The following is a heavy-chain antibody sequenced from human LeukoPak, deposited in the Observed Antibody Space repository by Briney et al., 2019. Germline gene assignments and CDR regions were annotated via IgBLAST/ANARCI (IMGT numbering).Heavy chain of an antibody. D-gene: IGHD6-25*01. J-gene: IGHJ4*02. Sequence: PWGSLRLSCAASGFTFSSYSMNWVRQAPGKGLEWVSSISSSSSYIYYADSVKGRFTISRDNAKNSLYLQMNSLRAGDTAVYYCAREWGSSGWQTFDYWGQGTLVTVSS. CDR2: ISSSSSYI. V-gene: IGHV3-21*01. CDR3: AREWGSSGWQTFDY. CDR1: GFTFSSYS.